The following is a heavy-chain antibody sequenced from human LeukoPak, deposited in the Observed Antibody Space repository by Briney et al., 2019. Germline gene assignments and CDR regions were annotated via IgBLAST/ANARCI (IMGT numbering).Heavy chain of an antibody. CDR2: ISAYNGNT. Sequence: ASVKVSCKASGYTFTSYGISWVRQAPGQGLEWMGWISAYNGNTNYAQKLQGRVTMTTDTSTSTAYMELRSLRSDDTAVSYCARDLDGYNYSDEYFQHWGQGTLVTVSS. CDR3: ARDLDGYNYSDEYFQH. CDR1: GYTFTSYG. V-gene: IGHV1-18*01. D-gene: IGHD5-24*01. J-gene: IGHJ1*01.